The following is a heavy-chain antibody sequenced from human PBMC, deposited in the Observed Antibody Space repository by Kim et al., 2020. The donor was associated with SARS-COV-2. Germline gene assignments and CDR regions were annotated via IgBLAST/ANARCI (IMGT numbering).Heavy chain of an antibody. D-gene: IGHD5-12*01. Sequence: YYHPSLKSRVTISVDTSTNQFSLKLSSVTAADTAVYYCARALRDGYPFDYWGQGTLVTVSS. J-gene: IGHJ4*02. CDR3: ARALRDGYPFDY. V-gene: IGHV4-39*07.